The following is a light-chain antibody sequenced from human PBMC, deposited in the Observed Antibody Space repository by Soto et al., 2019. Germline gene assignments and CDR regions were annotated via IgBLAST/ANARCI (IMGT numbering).Light chain of an antibody. Sequence: EILMTECPSTLYFSPGLRGSLSCSSSQSVSSNLAWYQQKPGQAPRLLIYEASTRATGIPARFSGSGSGTEFTLTISSLQSEDFAVYHCQQYNNWPPSTFGPGTKVDIK. CDR2: EAS. CDR1: QSVSSN. V-gene: IGKV3-15*01. J-gene: IGKJ3*01. CDR3: QQYNNWPPST.